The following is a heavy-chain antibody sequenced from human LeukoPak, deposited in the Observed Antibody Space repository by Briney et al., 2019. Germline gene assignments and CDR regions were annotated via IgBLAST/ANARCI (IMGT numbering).Heavy chain of an antibody. CDR3: ARYSTSSGAFDI. V-gene: IGHV3-7*05. CDR2: IKQDGSEK. Sequence: GGSLRLSCAASGFTFSDYWMTWVRQAPGKGLEWVANIKQDGSEKYYVDSVKGRFTISRDNAKNSLYLQMNSLRAEDAAVYYCARYSTSSGAFDIWGQGTMVTVSS. J-gene: IGHJ3*02. D-gene: IGHD6-6*01. CDR1: GFTFSDYW.